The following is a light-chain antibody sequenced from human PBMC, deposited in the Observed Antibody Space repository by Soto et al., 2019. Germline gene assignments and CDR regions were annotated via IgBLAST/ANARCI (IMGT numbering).Light chain of an antibody. Sequence: QSALTQPASVSGSPGQSITISCTGTSSDVGGYNYVSWYQQHPGKAPKLMIYEDNQRPSGVPHRFSGSIDSSSNSASLTISGLKTEDEADYCQSYGCSNLQFAGGTKLTVL. CDR3: SYGCSNLQ. J-gene: IGLJ3*02. CDR1: SSDVGGYNY. V-gene: IGLV2-14*01. CDR2: EDN.